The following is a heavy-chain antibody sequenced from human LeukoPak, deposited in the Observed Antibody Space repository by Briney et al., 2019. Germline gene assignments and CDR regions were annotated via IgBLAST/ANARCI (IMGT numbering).Heavy chain of an antibody. CDR3: ARRMIMVRDAFDR. Sequence: SETLSLTCNVSGGSVTSNNFHWGWVRQPPGKGLEWIGIIYNIRTTSYSPSLKSRVTISVDTSKNQFSLKMTSMTAADTAMYFCARRMIMVRDAFDRWGPGTMVTVSS. J-gene: IGHJ3*02. V-gene: IGHV4-39*07. CDR1: GGSVTSNNFH. D-gene: IGHD3-10*01. CDR2: IYNIRTT.